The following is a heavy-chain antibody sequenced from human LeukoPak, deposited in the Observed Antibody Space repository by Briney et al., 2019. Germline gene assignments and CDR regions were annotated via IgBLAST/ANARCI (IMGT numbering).Heavy chain of an antibody. D-gene: IGHD1-26*01. CDR1: GGSISSGDYY. Sequence: PSESLSLTCTVSGGSISSGDYYWSWIRQPPGKGLEWIGYIYYSGSTYYNPSLKSRVTISVDTSKNQFSLKLSSVTAADTAVYYCARDVGAPFYYYMDVWGKGTTVTVSS. CDR3: ARDVGAPFYYYMDV. J-gene: IGHJ6*03. V-gene: IGHV4-30-4*08. CDR2: IYYSGST.